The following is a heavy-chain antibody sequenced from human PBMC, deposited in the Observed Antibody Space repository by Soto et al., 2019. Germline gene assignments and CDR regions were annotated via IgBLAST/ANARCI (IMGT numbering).Heavy chain of an antibody. V-gene: IGHV3-49*04. J-gene: IGHJ4*02. CDR3: SGGESRDTAYFSLY. D-gene: IGHD3-16*01. CDR1: RFTFDILA. Sequence: LRLSSTASRFTFDILAIQLVHQAPRPGVEWVGLMRIQSYQEDTEYAAAVKCRFTISRDTSNGIAYLQMNSLNIEDSAVYYCSGGESRDTAYFSLYWGQGTPVTVSS. CDR2: MRIQSYQEDT.